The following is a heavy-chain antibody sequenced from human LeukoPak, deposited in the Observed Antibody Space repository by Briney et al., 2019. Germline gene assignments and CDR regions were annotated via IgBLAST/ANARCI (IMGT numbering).Heavy chain of an antibody. V-gene: IGHV4-34*01. Sequence: TSETLSLTCGVFGVSINDYYWSWIRQSPGKGLEWIGEISHTEGTRYNPSLESRVTMSVGTSENQLSLKLIFVTAADTAVYYCARIRCGHSGSVCYNHWGLGTWSPSPQ. CDR3: ARIRCGHSGSVCYNH. J-gene: IGHJ4*02. CDR1: GVSINDYY. CDR2: ISHTEGT. D-gene: IGHD2-21*01.